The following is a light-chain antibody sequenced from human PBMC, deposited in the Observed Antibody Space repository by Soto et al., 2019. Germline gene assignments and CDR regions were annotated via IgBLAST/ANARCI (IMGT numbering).Light chain of an antibody. CDR1: QSLGTR. Sequence: EIVLTQSPATLSLSPGERATLSCRSSQSLGTRLAWYHLKPGQSPRLLIYDASNREPGTPARFSGRGSGTDFTLTISSLEPEDFATYYCLQRSDWPLTFGGGTKVEIK. CDR3: LQRSDWPLT. V-gene: IGKV3-11*01. CDR2: DAS. J-gene: IGKJ4*01.